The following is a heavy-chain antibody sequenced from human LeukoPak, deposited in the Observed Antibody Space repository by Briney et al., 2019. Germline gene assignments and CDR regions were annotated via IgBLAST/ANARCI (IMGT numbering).Heavy chain of an antibody. CDR3: ARDLESITGTIGYYYGLDV. V-gene: IGHV3-30*03. Sequence: GGSLRLSCAASGFTFTNHGLHWVRQAPGKGLEWVTFISYDGSKQYYAGSVKGRFTISRDNSKNTMFLQMNSLRAEDTAVYYCARDLESITGTIGYYYGLDVWGRGTTVTVSS. D-gene: IGHD1-20*01. CDR2: ISYDGSKQ. CDR1: GFTFTNHG. J-gene: IGHJ6*01.